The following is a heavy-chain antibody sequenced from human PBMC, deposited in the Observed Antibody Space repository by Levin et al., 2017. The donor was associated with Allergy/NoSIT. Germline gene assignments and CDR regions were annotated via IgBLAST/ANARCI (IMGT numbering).Heavy chain of an antibody. Sequence: PGGSLRLSCAASGFTFSNYGMHWVRQAPGKGLEWVAVIWFDGNNKYYADSVKGRFTISRDNSKNTMYLEMNSLRAEDTAIYYCARDRNQLLCDHWGQGTLVTVSS. CDR1: GFTFSNYG. CDR3: ARDRNQLLCDH. CDR2: IWFDGNNK. V-gene: IGHV3-33*01. J-gene: IGHJ5*02. D-gene: IGHD2-2*01.